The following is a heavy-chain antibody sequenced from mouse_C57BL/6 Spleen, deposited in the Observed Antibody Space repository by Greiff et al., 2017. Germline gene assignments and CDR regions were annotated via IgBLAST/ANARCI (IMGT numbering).Heavy chain of an antibody. CDR3: ARSIYYGNYDYAMDY. CDR1: GYSFTGYF. CDR2: INPYNGDT. Sequence: VQLQQSGPELVKPGDSVKISCKASGYSFTGYFMNWVMQSHGKSLEWIGRINPYNGDTFYNQKFKGKATLTVDKSSRTAHMELRSLTSEDSAVYYCARSIYYGNYDYAMDYWGQGTSVTVSS. V-gene: IGHV1-20*01. J-gene: IGHJ4*01. D-gene: IGHD2-1*01.